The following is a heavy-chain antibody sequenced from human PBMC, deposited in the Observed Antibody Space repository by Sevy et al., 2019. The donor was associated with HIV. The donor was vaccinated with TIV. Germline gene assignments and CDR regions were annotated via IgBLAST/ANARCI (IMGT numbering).Heavy chain of an antibody. CDR3: AKDLSPGEYSPTCGINY. CDR2: ISGSGGST. J-gene: IGHJ4*02. CDR1: GFTFSSYA. Sequence: GGSLRLSCAASGFTFSSYAMSWVRQAPGKGLEWVSAISGSGGSTYYADSVKGRFTISRDNSKNTLYLQMNSLRAEDTAVYYCAKDLSPGEYSPTCGINYWGQGTLVTVSS. D-gene: IGHD5-18*01. V-gene: IGHV3-23*01.